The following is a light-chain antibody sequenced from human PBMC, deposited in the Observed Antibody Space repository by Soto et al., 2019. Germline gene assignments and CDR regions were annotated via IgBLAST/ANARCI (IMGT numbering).Light chain of an antibody. Sequence: EIVMTQSPASLSVSRGERATRCCRGSQSVNIYLAWYQQKPGQAPRLLIFGATYRATGIPARFSGSGSGTEFNLTISSLQSEDFAVYFCQQYDDWLRLTFGGGTKVDIK. J-gene: IGKJ4*01. V-gene: IGKV3D-15*01. CDR3: QQYDDWLRLT. CDR2: GAT. CDR1: QSVNIY.